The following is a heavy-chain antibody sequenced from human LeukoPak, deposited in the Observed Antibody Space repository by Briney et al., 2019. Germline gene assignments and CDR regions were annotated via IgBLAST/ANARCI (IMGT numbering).Heavy chain of an antibody. D-gene: IGHD1-1*01. CDR3: ARVDSATGTLDY. Sequence: GGSLRLSCAASGFTVSSNYMSWVRQAPGKGLEWVSVIYSGGSTYYADSVKGRFTISRDNSKNTLYLQMNSLRAEDTAVYYCARVDSATGTLDYWGQGTLVTVSS. CDR1: GFTVSSNY. V-gene: IGHV3-53*01. CDR2: IYSGGST. J-gene: IGHJ4*02.